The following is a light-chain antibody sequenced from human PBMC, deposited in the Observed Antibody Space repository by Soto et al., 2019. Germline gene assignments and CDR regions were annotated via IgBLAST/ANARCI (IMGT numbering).Light chain of an antibody. Sequence: QSALTQPPSASGSPGQSVTISCIGTSSDVGRYNYVSWYQHHPGKAPKLIIYEVTKRPSGVPDRFSVSKSGNTASLNVSGLQADDEADYYCNAYVGSNNYVVGTGKKLTVL. CDR1: SSDVGRYNY. CDR3: NAYVGSNNYV. CDR2: EVT. J-gene: IGLJ1*01. V-gene: IGLV2-8*01.